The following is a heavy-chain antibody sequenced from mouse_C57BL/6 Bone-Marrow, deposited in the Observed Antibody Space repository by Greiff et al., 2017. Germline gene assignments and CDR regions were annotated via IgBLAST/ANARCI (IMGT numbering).Heavy chain of an antibody. CDR3: ARRGLITTVVAEGFAY. Sequence: QVQLKESGAELARPGASVKLSCKASGYTFTSYGISWVKQRTGQGLEWIGEIYPRSGNTYYNEKFKGKATLTADKSSSTAYMELRSLTSEDSAVYFCARRGLITTVVAEGFAYWGQGTLVTVSA. V-gene: IGHV1-81*01. CDR1: GYTFTSYG. CDR2: IYPRSGNT. J-gene: IGHJ3*01. D-gene: IGHD1-1*01.